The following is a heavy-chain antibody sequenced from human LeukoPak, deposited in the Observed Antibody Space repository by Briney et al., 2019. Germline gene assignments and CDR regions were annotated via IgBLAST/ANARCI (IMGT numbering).Heavy chain of an antibody. J-gene: IGHJ4*02. V-gene: IGHV4-34*01. Sequence: SETLSLTCAVYGGSFSGYYWSWVRQPPGKGLEWIGEMNHVGSTNYNPSLKSRVTISVHTSKNQFSLKLSSVTAADTAVYYCTRGLSFRSGYFDNWGQGTLVTVSS. CDR3: TRGLSFRSGYFDN. D-gene: IGHD3-3*01. CDR1: GGSFSGYY. CDR2: MNHVGST.